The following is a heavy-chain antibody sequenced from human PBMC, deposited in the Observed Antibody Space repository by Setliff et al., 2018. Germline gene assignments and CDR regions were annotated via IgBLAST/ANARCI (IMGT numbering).Heavy chain of an antibody. CDR2: IKHGGTT. CDR1: GYSIGSDYF. V-gene: IGHV4-38-2*02. CDR3: ARGAGWCCDSSGYYYDY. J-gene: IGHJ4*02. Sequence: TSETLSLTCRVSGYSIGSDYFWAWVRQPPGKGLEWVATIKHGGTTYYNPSLRSRVIISVDASKDAFSLRLNSVTAADTAVYYCARGAGWCCDSSGYYYDYWGQGTLVTVSS. D-gene: IGHD3-22*01.